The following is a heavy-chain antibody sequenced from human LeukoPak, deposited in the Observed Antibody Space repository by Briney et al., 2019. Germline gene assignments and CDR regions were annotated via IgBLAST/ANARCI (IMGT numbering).Heavy chain of an antibody. Sequence: GGSLRLSCAASGFTFSSYWMHWVRQAPGKGLVWVSRISTDGSSTTYADSVKGRFTISRDNAKNTLYLQINSLRAEDTAVYYCARVRVSSGYYIDYWGQGTLVTVSS. CDR1: GFTFSSYW. J-gene: IGHJ4*02. CDR3: ARVRVSSGYYIDY. V-gene: IGHV3-74*01. D-gene: IGHD3-22*01. CDR2: ISTDGSST.